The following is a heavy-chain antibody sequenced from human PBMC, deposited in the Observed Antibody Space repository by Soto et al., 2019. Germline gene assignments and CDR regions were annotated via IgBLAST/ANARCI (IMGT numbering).Heavy chain of an antibody. CDR3: ARHPTGFPNWFDS. D-gene: IGHD1-1*01. V-gene: IGHV4-39*01. Sequence: SETLSLTCTVSGGSISSSPYNWGWIRQPPKKGLEWIGTISYSATTYYNPSLKSRVTMSVDTSKNQFSLTLSPVTAADTAVYYCARHPTGFPNWFDSWGQGTLVTVSS. CDR1: GGSISSSPYN. CDR2: ISYSATT. J-gene: IGHJ5*01.